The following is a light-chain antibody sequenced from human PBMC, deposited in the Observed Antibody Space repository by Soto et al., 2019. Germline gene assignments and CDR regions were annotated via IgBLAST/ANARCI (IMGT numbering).Light chain of an antibody. CDR2: GAS. Sequence: EIVMTQSPVTLSVSPGERATLSCRASQSVSDNLAWYQQKPGQAPRLLIYGASTRATGIPARFSGSGSGTEFPLTISSLHSEDFAVYYCQQHNNWPLTFGGGTKVEIK. CDR1: QSVSDN. CDR3: QQHNNWPLT. J-gene: IGKJ4*01. V-gene: IGKV3D-15*01.